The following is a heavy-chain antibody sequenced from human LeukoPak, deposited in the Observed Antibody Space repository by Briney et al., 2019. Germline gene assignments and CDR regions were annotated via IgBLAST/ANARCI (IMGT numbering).Heavy chain of an antibody. J-gene: IGHJ6*03. D-gene: IGHD2-15*01. CDR2: ITDSGGSM. V-gene: IGHV3-23*01. CDR1: GFTFSSYA. CDR3: AKRDCSGGSCHKFDYYYYMDV. Sequence: GGSLRLSCAASGFTFSSYAMSWVRQAPGKGLEWVSTITDSGGSMYYADSVKGRFTISRDNSKNTLYLQMNSLRAEDTAVYYCAKRDCSGGSCHKFDYYYYMDVWGKGTTVTVSS.